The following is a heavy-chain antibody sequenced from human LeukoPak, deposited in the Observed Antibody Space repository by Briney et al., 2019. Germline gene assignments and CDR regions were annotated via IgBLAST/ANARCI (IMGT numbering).Heavy chain of an antibody. J-gene: IGHJ4*02. CDR1: GFTFSSYA. CDR3: ASLGAQTANFDY. D-gene: IGHD1-26*01. Sequence: GRSLRLSCAASGFTFSSYAMHWVRQAPGKGLEWVAVISYDGSNKYYADSVKGRFTTSRDNSKNTLYLQMNSLRAEDTAVYYCASLGAQTANFDYWGQGTLVTVSS. CDR2: ISYDGSNK. V-gene: IGHV3-30-3*01.